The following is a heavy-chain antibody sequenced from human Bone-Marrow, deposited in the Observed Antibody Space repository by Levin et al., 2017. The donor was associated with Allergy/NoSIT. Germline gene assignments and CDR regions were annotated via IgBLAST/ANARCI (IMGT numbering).Heavy chain of an antibody. Sequence: NASETLSLTCSVSGASISSYYWSWIRQPPGKGLEWIGYIYYTGGTSYNPSLKSRVTISVDTSKNQFSLKLSSVTAADTAVYYCARPYHYDTIGYYFDSWGQGTLVTVSS. V-gene: IGHV4-59*01. CDR2: IYYTGGT. CDR1: GASISSYY. J-gene: IGHJ4*02. D-gene: IGHD3-22*01. CDR3: ARPYHYDTIGYYFDS.